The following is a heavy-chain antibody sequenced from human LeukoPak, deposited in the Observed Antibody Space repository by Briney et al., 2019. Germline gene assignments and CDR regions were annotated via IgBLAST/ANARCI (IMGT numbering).Heavy chain of an antibody. CDR2: LRYDGSNK. V-gene: IGHV3-30*02. D-gene: IGHD1-26*01. J-gene: IGHJ4*02. Sequence: PGGSLRLSCAASGFTFSSYGMHWVRQAPGKGLEWVAFLRYDGSNKYYADSVKGRFTISRDNSKNTLYLQMNSLRAEDTAVYYCAKDRGPLLGRRGIDYWGQGTLVTVSS. CDR3: AKDRGPLLGRRGIDY. CDR1: GFTFSSYG.